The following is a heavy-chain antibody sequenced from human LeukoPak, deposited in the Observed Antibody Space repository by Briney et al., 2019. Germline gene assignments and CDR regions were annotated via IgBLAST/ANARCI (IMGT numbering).Heavy chain of an antibody. CDR3: ARDEELDK. V-gene: IGHV4-4*07. D-gene: IGHD1-1*01. Sequence: SETLSLTCNVSGVSVSSYYWSWIRQSAGKGLEWIGQIDTLGSTDYNPSLKSRVTMSVDTSTNQFFLNLRSVTAADTAVYYCARDEELDKWGQGTLVTVYS. J-gene: IGHJ4*02. CDR2: IDTLGST. CDR1: GVSVSSYY.